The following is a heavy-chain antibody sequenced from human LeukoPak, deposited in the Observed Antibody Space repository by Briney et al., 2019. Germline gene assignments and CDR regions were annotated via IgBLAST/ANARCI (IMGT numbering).Heavy chain of an antibody. CDR1: GFTFSTYN. CDR2: ISSSSSAI. Sequence: GGSLRLSCVASGFTFSTYNMNWVRQAPGKGLEWVSYISSSSSAIDYADSVKGRFTISRDNVKNSLYLQMNSLRAEDTAVYYCVRRFDIWGQGTTVTVSS. V-gene: IGHV3-48*01. CDR3: VRRFDI. J-gene: IGHJ3*02.